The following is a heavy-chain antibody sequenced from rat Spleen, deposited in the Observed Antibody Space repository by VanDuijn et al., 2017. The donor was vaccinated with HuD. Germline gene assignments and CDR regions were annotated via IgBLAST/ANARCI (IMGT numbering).Heavy chain of an antibody. Sequence: EVQLVESGGGLVQPGRSLKLSCAASGFTFSNYGMHWIRQAPTKGLEWVASISPSGGSRHYRDSVKGRFTISRDHAISTLYLQMDSLRSEDTATYYCATAGTRISRFAYWGQGTLVTVSS. CDR1: GFTFSNYG. V-gene: IGHV5-19*01. D-gene: IGHD1-4*01. CDR2: ISPSGGSR. J-gene: IGHJ3*01. CDR3: ATAGTRISRFAY.